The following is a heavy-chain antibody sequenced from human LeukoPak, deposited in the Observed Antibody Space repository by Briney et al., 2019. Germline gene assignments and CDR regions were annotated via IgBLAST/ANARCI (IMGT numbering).Heavy chain of an antibody. CDR1: GYTFTNYE. D-gene: IGHD5-18*01. Sequence: GASVKVSCKASGYTFTNYEINWVRQATGQGLEWMGWMNPRNGNTAYAQKFQGRVTMTRDTSITTAYLEMSSLTSDDRAVYYCVKAAITLTLNADWFEPWGQGTLVTVSS. CDR3: VKAAITLTLNADWFEP. CDR2: MNPRNGNT. J-gene: IGHJ5*02. V-gene: IGHV1-8*01.